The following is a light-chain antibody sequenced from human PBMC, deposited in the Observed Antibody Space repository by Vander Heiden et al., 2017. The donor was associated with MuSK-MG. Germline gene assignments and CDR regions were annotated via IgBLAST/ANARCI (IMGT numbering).Light chain of an antibody. CDR1: SSDVGGYNY. CDR3: SSYTSSSILSL. CDR2: YVS. Sequence: QSALTQPASVSGSPGQSITISCTGTSSDVGGYNYVPWYQQHPGKAPNLMIFYVSNPASGVSIHSSASKSGTTASLTISGLQADDEADYSCSSYTSSSILSLFGTGTKFTVL. J-gene: IGLJ1*01. V-gene: IGLV2-14*01.